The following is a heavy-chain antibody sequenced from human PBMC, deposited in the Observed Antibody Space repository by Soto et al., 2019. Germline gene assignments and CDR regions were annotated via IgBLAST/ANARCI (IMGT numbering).Heavy chain of an antibody. J-gene: IGHJ3*02. Sequence: GESLKISCKGSGYSFTSYWIGWVRQMPGKGLEWMGIIYPGDSDTRYSPSFQGQVTISADKSISTAYLQWSSLKASDTAMYYCARLISFCSSTSCSDAFDIWGQGTMVTV. CDR3: ARLISFCSSTSCSDAFDI. CDR2: IYPGDSDT. D-gene: IGHD2-2*01. V-gene: IGHV5-51*01. CDR1: GYSFTSYW.